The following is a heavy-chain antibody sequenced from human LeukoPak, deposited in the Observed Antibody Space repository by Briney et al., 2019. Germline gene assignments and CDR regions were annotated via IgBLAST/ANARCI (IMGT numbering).Heavy chain of an antibody. V-gene: IGHV4-34*01. CDR1: GGSFSGYY. J-gene: IGHJ6*02. CDR2: INHSGSV. CDR3: TRGQTGSYVYYYYYGMDV. D-gene: IGHD3-9*01. Sequence: SETLSLTCAVYGGSFSGYYWSWIRQPPGKGLEWIGEINHSGSVSYHPSLKSRVTISVDTSKNQFSLNLNSVTAADTAVYYCTRGQTGSYVYYYYYGMDVWGQGTSVTVSS.